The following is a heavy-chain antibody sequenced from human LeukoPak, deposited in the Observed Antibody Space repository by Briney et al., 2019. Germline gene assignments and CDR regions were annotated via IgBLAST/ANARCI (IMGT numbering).Heavy chain of an antibody. CDR1: GGSISSNY. J-gene: IGHJ6*04. CDR2: IYYSGST. V-gene: IGHV4-59*01. D-gene: IGHD3-9*01. Sequence: SETLSLTCTVSGGSISSNYWSWIRQPPGEGLEWIGYIYYSGSTNYNPSLMSRVTNYNPSPKSRVTISVDTSKNQFSLKLRSVTAADTAVYYCARTLLTGQAQSYYYHAVDVWGKGTTVTVSS. CDR3: ARTLLTGQAQSYYYHAVDV.